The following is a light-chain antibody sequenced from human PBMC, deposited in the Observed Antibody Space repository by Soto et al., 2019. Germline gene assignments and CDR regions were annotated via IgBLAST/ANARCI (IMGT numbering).Light chain of an antibody. J-gene: IGLJ2*01. Sequence: QAVVTQGPSLTVSQGGTVTLTCGSSTGALNSVHYPYWFQQKPGQAPRTLIYDPGNKHSWTPARFSGSLLGVKAALTLSGAHSEDEAEYYCLLSYSGARLVVFGEGTKLTVL. CDR3: LLSYSGARLVV. V-gene: IGLV7-46*01. CDR2: DPG. CDR1: TGALNSVHY.